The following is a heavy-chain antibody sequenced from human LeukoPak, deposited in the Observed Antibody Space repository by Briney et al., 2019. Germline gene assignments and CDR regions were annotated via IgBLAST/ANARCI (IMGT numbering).Heavy chain of an antibody. CDR2: IWYDGGNK. CDR3: AKDDSGSYYQTDAFDI. D-gene: IGHD1-26*01. CDR1: GFTFSSYG. V-gene: IGHV3-33*06. Sequence: GGSLRLSCAASGFTFSSYGMHWVRQAPGKGLEWVAVIWYDGGNKYYADSVKGRFTISRDNSKNTLYLQMNSLRAEDTAVYYCAKDDSGSYYQTDAFDIWGQGTMVTVSS. J-gene: IGHJ3*02.